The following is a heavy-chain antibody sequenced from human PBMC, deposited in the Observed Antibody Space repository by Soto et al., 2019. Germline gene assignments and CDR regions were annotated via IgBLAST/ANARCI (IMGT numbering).Heavy chain of an antibody. Sequence: EVQLVESGGGLVQPGGSLRLSCAASGFTFSVYWMHWVRQAPGKGLVWVSRIDSDGSTTSYADSVKGRFTISRDNAQNSLYLHMNNLRAEDTAVYHCARVSGTLERYSDLDYWGQGTLVTVSS. CDR2: IDSDGSTT. CDR3: ARVSGTLERYSDLDY. J-gene: IGHJ4*02. D-gene: IGHD3-10*01. V-gene: IGHV3-74*01. CDR1: GFTFSVYW.